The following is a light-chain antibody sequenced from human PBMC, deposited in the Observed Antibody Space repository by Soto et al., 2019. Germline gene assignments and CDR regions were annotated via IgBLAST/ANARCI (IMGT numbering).Light chain of an antibody. V-gene: IGKV3D-15*01. J-gene: IGKJ1*01. Sequence: EIVLTQSPATLSLSPGERATLSCGASQSVSSSYLAWYQQKPGQAPRLLIYDASNRATGIPARFSGSGSETEFTLTISSLQSEDSAVYYCQQYNNWPRTFGQGTKVDIK. CDR1: QSVSSSY. CDR3: QQYNNWPRT. CDR2: DAS.